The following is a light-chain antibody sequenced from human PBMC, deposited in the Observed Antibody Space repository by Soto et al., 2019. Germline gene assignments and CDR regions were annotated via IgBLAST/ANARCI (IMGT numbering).Light chain of an antibody. V-gene: IGKV3-20*01. CDR2: GAS. J-gene: IGKJ5*01. CDR3: HQYAEGTPIT. Sequence: EILLTQSPGSLSVFPGERASLSCRASQNVNNRLAWYQQKAGQAPRLLISGASSRATGIPDRFSGSGSWTDFTLTISRLESDDFSLYYCHQYAEGTPITFGQGTRLEIK. CDR1: QNVNNR.